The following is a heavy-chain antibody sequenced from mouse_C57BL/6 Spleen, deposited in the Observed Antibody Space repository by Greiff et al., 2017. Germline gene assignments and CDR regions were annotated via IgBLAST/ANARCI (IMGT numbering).Heavy chain of an antibody. V-gene: IGHV1-18*01. CDR1: GYTFTDYN. CDR3: ARRNYGSSSYAMDY. D-gene: IGHD1-1*01. Sequence: VQLKQSGPELVKPGASVKIPCKASGYTFTDYNMDWVKQSHGKSLEWIGDINPNNGGTIYNQKFKGKDTLTVDKSSSTAYMELRSLTSEDTAVYYCARRNYGSSSYAMDYLGQGTSVTVSS. CDR2: INPNNGGT. J-gene: IGHJ4*01.